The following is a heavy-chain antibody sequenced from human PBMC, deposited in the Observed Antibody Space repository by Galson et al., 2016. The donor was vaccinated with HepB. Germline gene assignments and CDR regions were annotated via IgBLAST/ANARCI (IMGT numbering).Heavy chain of an antibody. D-gene: IGHD2-2*01. CDR1: GFTFSNHG. CDR3: TRDLSYYADSP. Sequence: SLRLSCATSGFTFSNHGMHWVRQAPGKGLEWVAVIWHDGSKKHYGDSVQGRFTISRDDSKSTLYLQMNSLRVEDTAMYYCTRDLSYYADSPWGQGTLVTVSS. CDR2: IWHDGSKK. J-gene: IGHJ4*02. V-gene: IGHV3-33*01.